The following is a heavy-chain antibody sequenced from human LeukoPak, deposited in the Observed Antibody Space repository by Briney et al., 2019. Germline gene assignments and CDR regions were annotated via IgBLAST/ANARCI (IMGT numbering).Heavy chain of an antibody. CDR3: VKGGWIHILDS. CDR2: IKHDGNEK. D-gene: IGHD5-18*01. Sequence: GGSLRLSCTASGFAFSSYWMTWVRQAPGKGLEWVANIKHDGNEKYYVDSVVGRLTISRDNAKNSLFLQMKNVRVEDMAVYYCVKGGWIHILDSWGQGTLVTVSS. J-gene: IGHJ4*02. CDR1: GFAFSSYW. V-gene: IGHV3-7*01.